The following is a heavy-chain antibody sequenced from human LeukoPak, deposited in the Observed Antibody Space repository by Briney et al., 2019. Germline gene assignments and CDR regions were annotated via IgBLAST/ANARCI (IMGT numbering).Heavy chain of an antibody. J-gene: IGHJ4*02. CDR1: GFTFSSYA. CDR3: AKDYRLEVYVYYFDY. CDR2: ISGSGGST. D-gene: IGHD5/OR15-5a*01. V-gene: IGHV3-23*01. Sequence: GGSLRLSCAASGFTFSSYAMSWVRQAPGKGLEWVSAISGSGGSTYYADSVKGRFTISGDNSKNTLYLQMNSLRAEDTAVYYCAKDYRLEVYVYYFDYWGQGTLVTVSS.